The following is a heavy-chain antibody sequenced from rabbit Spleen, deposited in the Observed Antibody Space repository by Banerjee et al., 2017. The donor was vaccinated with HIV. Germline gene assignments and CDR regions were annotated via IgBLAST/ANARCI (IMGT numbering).Heavy chain of an antibody. CDR1: GFSFSSSYF. CDR3: ARGPDYAGHGYDL. CDR2: IYTTNGKT. D-gene: IGHD4-2*01. Sequence: QEQLEESGGDLVKPEGSLTLTCTASGFSFSSSYFMCWVRQAPGRGLEWIGCIYTTNGKTYYASWVKGRYTISKTSSTTVTLQMTILTAADTATYFCARGPDYAGHGYDLWGPGTLVTVS. J-gene: IGHJ4*01. V-gene: IGHV1S45*01.